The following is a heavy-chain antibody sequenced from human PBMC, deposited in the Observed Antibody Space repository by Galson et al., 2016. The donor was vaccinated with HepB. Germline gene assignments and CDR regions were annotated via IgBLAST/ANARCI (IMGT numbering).Heavy chain of an antibody. J-gene: IGHJ5*01. CDR1: GFAFSDYW. CDR3: ARGPTLRSREWVFDS. V-gene: IGHV3-74*01. CDR2: INNFGMST. Sequence: SLRLSCAASGFAFSDYWMHWVRQVPGQGPVWVSRINNFGMSTDYADSVKGRFTISRDNARNVLFLQMNNLRVEDTAVYYCARGPTLRSREWVFDSWGQGIVVSVSS. D-gene: IGHD3-3*01.